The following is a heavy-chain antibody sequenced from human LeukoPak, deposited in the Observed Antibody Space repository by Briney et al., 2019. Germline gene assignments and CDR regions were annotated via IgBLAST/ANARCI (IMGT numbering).Heavy chain of an antibody. J-gene: IGHJ4*02. D-gene: IGHD3-22*01. Sequence: PGGSLRLSCAASGFTVSSNYMSWVRQAPGKGLEWVSVIYSGGSTYYADSVKGRFTISRDNSKNTLYLQMNSLRAEDTAVYYCASARYYDSSGYPRGYYFDYWGQGTLVTVSS. CDR3: ASARYYDSSGYPRGYYFDY. CDR1: GFTVSSNY. CDR2: IYSGGST. V-gene: IGHV3-66*01.